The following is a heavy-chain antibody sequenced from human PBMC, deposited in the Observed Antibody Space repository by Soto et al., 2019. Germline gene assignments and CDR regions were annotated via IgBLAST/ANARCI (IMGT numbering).Heavy chain of an antibody. J-gene: IGHJ3*02. V-gene: IGHV6-1*01. CDR2: TYYRSKWYN. Sequence: SSTLTLTCAISGGSVSSNSAAWNWIRQSPSRGLEWLGRTYYRSKWYNDYAVSVKSRITINPDTSKNQFSLQLNSVTPEDTAVYYCATSGPWYNYAFDIWGQGTMVTVSS. D-gene: IGHD1-1*01. CDR3: ATSGPWYNYAFDI. CDR1: GGSVSSNSAA.